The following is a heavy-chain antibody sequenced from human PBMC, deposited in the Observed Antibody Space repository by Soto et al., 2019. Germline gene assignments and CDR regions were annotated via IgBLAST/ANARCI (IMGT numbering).Heavy chain of an antibody. D-gene: IGHD3-22*01. Sequence: SETLSLTCTVSGGSISSGGYSWSWIRQPPGKGLEWIGYIYHSGSTYYKQSLKSRVTISVDTSKNQFSLKLSSVTAADTAVYYCARRLYYDSSGFEGGGMDVWGQGTTVTVSS. CDR1: GGSISSGGYS. CDR3: ARRLYYDSSGFEGGGMDV. CDR2: IYHSGST. V-gene: IGHV4-30-2*03. J-gene: IGHJ6*02.